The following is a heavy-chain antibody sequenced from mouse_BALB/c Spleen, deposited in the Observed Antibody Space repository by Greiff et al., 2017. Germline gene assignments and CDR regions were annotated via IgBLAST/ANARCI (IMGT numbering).Heavy chain of an antibody. V-gene: IGHV3-6*02. CDR2: ISYDGSN. CDR3: ASTYYRYDGFAY. Sequence: ESGPGLVKPSQSLSLTCSVTGYSITSGYYWNWIRQFPGNKLEWMGYISYDGSNNYNPSLKNRISITRDTSKNQFFLKLNSVTTEDTATYYCASTYYRYDGFAYWGQGTLVSVSA. CDR1: GYSITSGYY. J-gene: IGHJ3*01. D-gene: IGHD2-14*01.